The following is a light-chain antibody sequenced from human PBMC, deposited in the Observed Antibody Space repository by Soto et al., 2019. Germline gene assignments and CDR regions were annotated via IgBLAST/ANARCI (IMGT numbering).Light chain of an antibody. CDR3: QQYGNSPRT. V-gene: IGKV3-20*01. CDR1: QSVSSNF. CDR2: GAS. J-gene: IGKJ1*01. Sequence: EIVFTQSPGTLSLSPGERATLSCRASQSVSSNFLAWYRQKPGQAPRLLIYGASSRAAGIPDRFSGSGSGTDFTLTISRXEPEDVAVYYCQQYGNSPRTFGQGTKVDIK.